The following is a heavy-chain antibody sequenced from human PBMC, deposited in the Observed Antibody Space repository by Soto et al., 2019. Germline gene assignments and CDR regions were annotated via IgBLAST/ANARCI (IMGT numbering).Heavy chain of an antibody. V-gene: IGHV4-39*01. J-gene: IGHJ6*02. CDR2: IYYSGST. D-gene: IGHD3-10*01. Sequence: SETLSLTCTVSGGSISSSSYYWGWIRQPPGKGLEWIGSIYYSGSTYYNPSLKSRVTISVDTSKNQFSLKLSSVTAADTAVYYCARCPRGSGSYLVGSYYYGMDVWGQGTTVTVSS. CDR1: GGSISSSSYY. CDR3: ARCPRGSGSYLVGSYYYGMDV.